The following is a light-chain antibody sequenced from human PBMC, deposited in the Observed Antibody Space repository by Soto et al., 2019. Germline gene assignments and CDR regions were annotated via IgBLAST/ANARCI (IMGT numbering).Light chain of an antibody. V-gene: IGKV1-33*01. J-gene: IGKJ4*01. CDR3: QQYHTLVS. CDR1: RDIRKY. CDR2: DAS. Sequence: DIQMTQSPSSLSASVGDRVTITCQASRDIRKYLNWYQQKPGKAPKLLIYDASNLETGVTSRFSGSGSGTDFTFTISSLQSEDIATYDFQQYHTLVSFGGGTKVEIK.